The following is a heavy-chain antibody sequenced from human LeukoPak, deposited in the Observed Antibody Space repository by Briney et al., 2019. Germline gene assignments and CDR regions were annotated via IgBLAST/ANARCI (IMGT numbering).Heavy chain of an antibody. V-gene: IGHV3-30-3*01. Sequence: TGGSLRLSCAASGFTFSSYAMHWVRQAPGKGLEWVAVISYDGSNKYYADSVKGRFTISRDNSKSTLYLQMNSLRAEDTAVYYCARDRTPYYDFWSGRHPPPSYGMDVWGQGTTVTVSS. D-gene: IGHD3-3*01. CDR1: GFTFSSYA. CDR3: ARDRTPYYDFWSGRHPPPSYGMDV. CDR2: ISYDGSNK. J-gene: IGHJ6*02.